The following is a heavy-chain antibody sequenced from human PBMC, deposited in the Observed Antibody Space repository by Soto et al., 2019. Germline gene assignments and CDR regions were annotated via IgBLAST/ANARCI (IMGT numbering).Heavy chain of an antibody. CDR3: AKQHQEDIVVVPAVLYFDY. J-gene: IGHJ4*02. D-gene: IGHD2-2*01. CDR2: ISYDGSNK. CDR1: GFTFSSYG. Sequence: LRLSFAASGFTFSSYGMHWVRQAPGKGLEWVAVISYDGSNKYYADSVKGRFTISRDNSKNTLYLQMNSLRAEDTAVYYCAKQHQEDIVVVPAVLYFDYWGQGTLVTVSS. V-gene: IGHV3-30*18.